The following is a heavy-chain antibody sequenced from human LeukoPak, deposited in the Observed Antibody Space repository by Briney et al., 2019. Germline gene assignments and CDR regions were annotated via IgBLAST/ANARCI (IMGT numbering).Heavy chain of an antibody. CDR1: GFTYSSYA. D-gene: IGHD3-10*01. V-gene: IGHV3-23*01. Sequence: GGSLRLSCAASGFTYSSYAMSWVRQAPGKGLEWVSAISGSGGSTYYADSVKGRFTISRDNSKNTLYLQMNSLRAEDTAVYYCARGAGLNYGSGSFDYWGQGTLVTVSS. CDR2: ISGSGGST. J-gene: IGHJ4*02. CDR3: ARGAGLNYGSGSFDY.